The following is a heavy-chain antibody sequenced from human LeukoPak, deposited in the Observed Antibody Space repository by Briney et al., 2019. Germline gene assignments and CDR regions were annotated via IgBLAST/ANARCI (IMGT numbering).Heavy chain of an antibody. Sequence: GGSLRLSCAASGFTFDDYAMFWVRQAPGKGVEWVSGISWDSRNIGYAASVKGRFTTSRDNGKNSLYLQMNSLRPDDTALYYCARGNRDSSGFYFYYGMDVWGPRSTVTVSS. CDR1: GFTFDDYA. D-gene: IGHD6-19*01. CDR3: ARGNRDSSGFYFYYGMDV. V-gene: IGHV3-9*01. CDR2: ISWDSRNI. J-gene: IGHJ6*02.